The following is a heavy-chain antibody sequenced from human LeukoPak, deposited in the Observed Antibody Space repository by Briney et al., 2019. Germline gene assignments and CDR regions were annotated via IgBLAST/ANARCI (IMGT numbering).Heavy chain of an antibody. Sequence: SETLSLTCTVSGGSVSSGSYYWSWIRQPPGKGLEWIGYIYYSGSTNYNPSLKSRVTISVDTSKNQSSLKLSSVTAADTAVYYCAKSYKGYCSGGSCPDYWGQGTLVTVSS. CDR1: GGSVSSGSYY. J-gene: IGHJ4*02. CDR2: IYYSGST. V-gene: IGHV4-61*01. CDR3: AKSYKGYCSGGSCPDY. D-gene: IGHD2-15*01.